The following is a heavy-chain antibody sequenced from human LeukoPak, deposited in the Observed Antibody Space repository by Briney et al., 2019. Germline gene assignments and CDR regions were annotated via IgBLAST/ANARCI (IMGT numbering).Heavy chain of an antibody. Sequence: SETLSLTCTVSGGSISSYYWSWIRQPPGKGLEWIGYIYYSGSTNYNPSLKSRVAISVDTSKNQFSLKLSSVTAADTAVYYCARQLTYWFDPWGQGTLVTVSS. CDR1: GGSISSYY. J-gene: IGHJ5*02. D-gene: IGHD1-1*01. CDR2: IYYSGST. V-gene: IGHV4-59*01. CDR3: ARQLTYWFDP.